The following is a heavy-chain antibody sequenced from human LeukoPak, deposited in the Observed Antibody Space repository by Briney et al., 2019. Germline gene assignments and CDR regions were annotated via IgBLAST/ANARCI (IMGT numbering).Heavy chain of an antibody. CDR3: ARALGYYGSGTPYFDY. Sequence: PSQTLSLTCAVSGGSISTGDYSWSWIRLPPGKGLGWIGYIYHSKSTYYNPSLKSRVTISVDRSKNQFSLKLSSVTAADTAVYYCARALGYYGSGTPYFDYWGQGTLVTVSS. CDR1: GGSISTGDYS. V-gene: IGHV4-30-2*01. CDR2: IYHSKST. J-gene: IGHJ4*02. D-gene: IGHD3-10*01.